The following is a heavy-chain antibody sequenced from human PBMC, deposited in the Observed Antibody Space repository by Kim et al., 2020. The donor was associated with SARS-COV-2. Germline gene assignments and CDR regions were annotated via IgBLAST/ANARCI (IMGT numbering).Heavy chain of an antibody. V-gene: IGHV3-30*07. J-gene: IGHJ4*02. D-gene: IGHD2-2*01. CDR3: ARDRSSTSGSGIDY. Sequence: ADSGQGRFTISRDNSKHTLYLQMNRLRAEDTAVYYCARDRSSTSGSGIDYWGQGTLVTVSS.